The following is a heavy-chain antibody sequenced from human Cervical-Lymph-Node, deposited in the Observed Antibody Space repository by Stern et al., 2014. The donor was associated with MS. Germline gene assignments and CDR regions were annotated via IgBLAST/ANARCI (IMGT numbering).Heavy chain of an antibody. V-gene: IGHV1-18*01. D-gene: IGHD2-2*02. CDR1: GYTFTSFG. J-gene: IGHJ6*02. Sequence: MQLVESGAEVRKPGASVKVSCKASGYTFTSFGISWLRRAPGQGLEWMGWISGYNGDTNYPQKFQGRVILTTDTSTSTAYMDLTSLRSDDTAMYYCARGPYCSSTSCYTNGYYFYGLDVWGQGTTVTVSS. CDR3: ARGPYCSSTSCYTNGYYFYGLDV. CDR2: ISGYNGDT.